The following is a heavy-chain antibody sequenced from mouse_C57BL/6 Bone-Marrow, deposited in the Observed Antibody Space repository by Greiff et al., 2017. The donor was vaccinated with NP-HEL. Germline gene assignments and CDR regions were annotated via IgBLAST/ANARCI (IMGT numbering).Heavy chain of an antibody. J-gene: IGHJ4*01. CDR2: INPYNGGT. CDR3: ARSRYYYAMDY. V-gene: IGHV1-19*01. CDR1: GYTFTDYY. Sequence: EVQGVESGPVLVKPGASVKMSCKASGYTFTDYYMNWVKQSHGKSLEWIGVINPYNGGTSYNQKFKGKATLTVDKSSSTAYMELNSLTSEDSAVYYCARSRYYYAMDYWGQGTSVTVSS.